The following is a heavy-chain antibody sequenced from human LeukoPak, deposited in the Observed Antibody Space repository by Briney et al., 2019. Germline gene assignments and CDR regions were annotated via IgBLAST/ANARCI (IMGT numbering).Heavy chain of an antibody. CDR1: GFIFSASS. J-gene: IGHJ4*02. Sequence: VGSLRLSCAASGFIFSASSMHWVRQASGKGLEWVGQIRGKPNNYATLYSASVKGRFTISRDDSKNTTYLQMSSLKTEDTAVYYCTSYPRSTAPYWGQGVLVTVSS. V-gene: IGHV3-73*01. D-gene: IGHD2-2*01. CDR2: IRGKPNNYAT. CDR3: TSYPRSTAPY.